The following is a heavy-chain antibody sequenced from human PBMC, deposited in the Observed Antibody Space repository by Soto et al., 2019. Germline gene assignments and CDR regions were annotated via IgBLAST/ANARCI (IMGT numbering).Heavy chain of an antibody. V-gene: IGHV3-48*03. D-gene: IGHD6-13*01. CDR3: ARVTQQLATNWFDP. CDR2: ISSSGSTI. Sequence: GGSLRLSCAASGFTFSSYEMNWVRQAPGKGLEWVSYISSSGSTIYYADSVKGRFTISRDNAKNSLYLQMNSLRAEDTAVYYCARVTQQLATNWFDPWGQGTLVTVS. J-gene: IGHJ5*02. CDR1: GFTFSSYE.